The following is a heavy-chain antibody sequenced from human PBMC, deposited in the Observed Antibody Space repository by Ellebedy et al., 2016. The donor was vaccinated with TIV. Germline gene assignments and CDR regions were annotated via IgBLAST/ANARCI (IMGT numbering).Heavy chain of an antibody. CDR1: GFTLTNYW. CDR2: INEDGTKK. Sequence: GESLKISCTASGFTLTNYWMTWVRQAPGRGLEWVANINEDGTKKHYVDSVRGRFTISRDYAGNSLFLQMSSLGGEDTAVYYCARAIYGASYLWGRGTLVTVSS. D-gene: IGHD4-17*01. V-gene: IGHV3-7*01. CDR3: ARAIYGASYL. J-gene: IGHJ2*01.